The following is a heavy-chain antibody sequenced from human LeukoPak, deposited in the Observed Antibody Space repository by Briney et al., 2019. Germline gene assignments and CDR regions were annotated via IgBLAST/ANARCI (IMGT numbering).Heavy chain of an antibody. V-gene: IGHV3-30*04. CDR2: ISYDGSNK. CDR3: ARGNPYYDSSAPNWFDP. D-gene: IGHD3-22*01. J-gene: IGHJ5*02. Sequence: GGSLRLPCAASGFTFSSYAMHWVRQAPGKGLEWVAVISYDGSNKYYADSVKGRFTISRDNSKNTLYLQMNSLRAEDTAVYYCARGNPYYDSSAPNWFDPWGQGTLVTVSS. CDR1: GFTFSSYA.